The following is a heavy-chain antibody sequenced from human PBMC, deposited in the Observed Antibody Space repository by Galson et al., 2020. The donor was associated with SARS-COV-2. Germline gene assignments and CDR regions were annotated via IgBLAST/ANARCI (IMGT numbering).Heavy chain of an antibody. V-gene: IGHV3-33*01. CDR1: GFTFSSYG. Sequence: GESLKISCAASGFTFSSYGMHWVRQAPGKGLEWVAVIWYDGSNKYYADYVKGRFTISRDNSKNTLYLQMNSLRAEDTAVYYCASEVPVVGADDAFDIWGQGTMVTVSS. D-gene: IGHD2-2*01. J-gene: IGHJ3*02. CDR2: IWYDGSNK. CDR3: ASEVPVVGADDAFDI.